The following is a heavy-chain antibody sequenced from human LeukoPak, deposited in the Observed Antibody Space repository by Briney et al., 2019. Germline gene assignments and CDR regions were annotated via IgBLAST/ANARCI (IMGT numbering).Heavy chain of an antibody. CDR1: GFTVSSNY. J-gene: IGHJ6*02. D-gene: IGHD3-9*01. Sequence: GGSLRLSCAASGFTVSSNYMSWVRQAPGKGLEWVSVIYSGGSTYYADSVKGRFTISRDNSKNTLYLQMNSLRAEDTAVYYCARDQTNGYFDWYYYYGMDVWGQGTTVTVSS. CDR2: IYSGGST. CDR3: ARDQTNGYFDWYYYYGMDV. V-gene: IGHV3-53*01.